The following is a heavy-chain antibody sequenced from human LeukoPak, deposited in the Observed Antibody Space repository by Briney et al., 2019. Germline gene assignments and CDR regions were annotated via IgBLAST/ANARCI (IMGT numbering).Heavy chain of an antibody. J-gene: IGHJ4*02. CDR2: VYSSGHT. CDR3: ARRTWGSDFDY. V-gene: IGHV4-4*07. D-gene: IGHD7-27*01. Sequence: SGILSLICTVSGGSMSNYYWNWIRQPAGKGLEWIGQVYSSGHTNYNPSLKSRVTMSVDTSKNHFSLSLSSLTAADTAVYYCARRTWGSDFDYWGQGTPVTVSS. CDR1: GGSMSNYY.